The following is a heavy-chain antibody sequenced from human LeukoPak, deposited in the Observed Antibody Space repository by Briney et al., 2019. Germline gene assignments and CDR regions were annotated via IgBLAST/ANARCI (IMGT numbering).Heavy chain of an antibody. D-gene: IGHD3-3*01. CDR1: GFTFSTYW. CDR3: ARSISAPYAFDI. V-gene: IGHV3-74*01. Sequence: GGSLRLSCAASGFTFSTYWMHWVRQGPGKGLVLVSRINTEGSSTSYAGSVKGRFSISRDNAKNTLYLQMNSLRAEDTAVYYCARSISAPYAFDIWGQGTMVTVSS. J-gene: IGHJ3*02. CDR2: INTEGSST.